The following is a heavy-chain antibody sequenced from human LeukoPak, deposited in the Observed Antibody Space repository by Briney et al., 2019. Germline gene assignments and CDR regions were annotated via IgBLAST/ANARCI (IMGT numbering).Heavy chain of an antibody. Sequence: GASVKVSCKASGYTFTDYFMNWVRQAPGQGLEWMGWINPNSGGTNYAQKFQGRVTMTRDTSISTAYMELSRLRSDDTAVYYCARAHCSGGDCERSDYWGQGTLVTVSS. V-gene: IGHV1-2*02. D-gene: IGHD2-15*01. CDR3: ARAHCSGGDCERSDY. CDR2: INPNSGGT. J-gene: IGHJ4*02. CDR1: GYTFTDYF.